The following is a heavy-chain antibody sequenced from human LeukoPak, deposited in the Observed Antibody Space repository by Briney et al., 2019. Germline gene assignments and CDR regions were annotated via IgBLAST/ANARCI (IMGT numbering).Heavy chain of an antibody. J-gene: IGHJ3*02. CDR1: GGSISSGGYP. V-gene: IGHV4-30-2*01. Sequence: SETLSLTCAVSGGSISSGGYPWSWIRQPPGKGLEWIGYIYHSGSTYYNPSLKSRVTISVDRSKNQFSLKLSSVTAADTAVYYCARAERVRFEELSPGAFDIWGQGTMVTVSS. D-gene: IGHD3-10*01. CDR2: IYHSGST. CDR3: ARAERVRFEELSPGAFDI.